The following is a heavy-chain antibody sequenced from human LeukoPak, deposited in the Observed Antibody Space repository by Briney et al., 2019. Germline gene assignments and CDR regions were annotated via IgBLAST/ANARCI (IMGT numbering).Heavy chain of an antibody. CDR1: GGSISSYY. CDR3: ARRAIIAAAGTDAFDI. V-gene: IGHV4-59*01. CDR2: IYYSGST. Sequence: PSETLSLTCTVSGGSISSYYWSWIRQPPGKGLEWIGYIYYSGSTNYSPSLKSRVTISVDTSKNQFSLKLSSVTAADTAVYYCARRAIIAAAGTDAFDIWGQGTMVTVSS. J-gene: IGHJ3*02. D-gene: IGHD6-13*01.